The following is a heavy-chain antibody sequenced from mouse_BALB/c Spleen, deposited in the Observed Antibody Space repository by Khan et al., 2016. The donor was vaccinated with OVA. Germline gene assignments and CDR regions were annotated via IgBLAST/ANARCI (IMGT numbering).Heavy chain of an antibody. Sequence: DVQLVETGGGLVQPGGSRKLSCAASGFTFSGFGMHWVRQAPEKGLEWVAYISSGSSTIYYADTVQGRFTISRDNPKNTLFLQMASLSSEDTAMYYCARTGYYYFDYWGQGTTLTVSS. CDR3: ARTGYYYFDY. V-gene: IGHV5-17*02. CDR1: GFTFSGFG. CDR2: ISSGSSTI. D-gene: IGHD2-3*01. J-gene: IGHJ2*01.